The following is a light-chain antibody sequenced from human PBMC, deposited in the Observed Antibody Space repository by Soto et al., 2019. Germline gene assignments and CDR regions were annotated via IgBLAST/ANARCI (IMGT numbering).Light chain of an antibody. V-gene: IGKV1-39*01. CDR3: QQSYRTPQT. J-gene: IGKJ1*01. CDR1: QSISFY. Sequence: DIQMTQSPSSLSASVGDRVTITCRASQSISFYLNWYQQKPGQAPKLLIYAATSLHSGVPSRFSGGGSGTDFTLTISSLQPEDFAKYYCQQSYRTPQTFGQGTKVDIK. CDR2: AAT.